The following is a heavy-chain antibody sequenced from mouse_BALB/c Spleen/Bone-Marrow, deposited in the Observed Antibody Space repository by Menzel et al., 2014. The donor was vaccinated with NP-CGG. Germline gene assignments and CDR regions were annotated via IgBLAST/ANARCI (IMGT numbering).Heavy chain of an antibody. CDR3: ARWLLQYFDV. CDR1: GYTFTSYW. V-gene: IGHV1S81*02. D-gene: IGHD2-3*01. J-gene: IGHJ1*01. Sequence: LVESGAELVKPGAPVKLSCKASGYTFTSYWMHWVKQRPGQGLEWIGEIIPSNGRTNYNEKFKSKATLTVDKSSNTAYMQLSSLTSEDSAVYYCARWLLQYFDVWGAGTTVTVSS. CDR2: IIPSNGRT.